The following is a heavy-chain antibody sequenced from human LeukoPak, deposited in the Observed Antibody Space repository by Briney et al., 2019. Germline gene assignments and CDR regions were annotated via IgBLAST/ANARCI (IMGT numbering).Heavy chain of an antibody. CDR2: IYTSGST. CDR3: ARGRYGSESYFFDF. Sequence: PSETLSLTCTVSRGSISYFYWSWIRQPAGKGLEWIGHIYTSGSTKNNPSLKSRVTMSVDTSKNQFSLKLSSVTAADTAVYHCARGRYGSESYFFDFWGQGTLVTVSS. D-gene: IGHD3-10*01. J-gene: IGHJ4*02. CDR1: RGSISYFY. V-gene: IGHV4-4*07.